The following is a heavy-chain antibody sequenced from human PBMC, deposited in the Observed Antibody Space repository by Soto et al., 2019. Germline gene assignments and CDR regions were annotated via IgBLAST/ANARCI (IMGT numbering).Heavy chain of an antibody. CDR1: GFTFSSYA. D-gene: IGHD6-19*01. CDR2: ISYDGSNK. V-gene: IGHV3-30-3*01. CDR3: ARDKTYSSGWYYFDY. Sequence: QVQLVESGGGVVQPGRSLRLSCAASGFTFSSYAMHWVRQAPGKGLEGVAVISYDGSNKYYADSVKGRFTISRDNSKNTLYLQMNSLRAEDTAVYYCARDKTYSSGWYYFDYWGQGTLVTVSS. J-gene: IGHJ4*02.